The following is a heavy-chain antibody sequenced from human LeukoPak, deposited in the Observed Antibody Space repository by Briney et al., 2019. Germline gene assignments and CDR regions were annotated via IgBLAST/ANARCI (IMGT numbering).Heavy chain of an antibody. CDR3: ARRYYYNLGSFPFDF. CDR1: GGSISSYY. J-gene: IGHJ4*02. V-gene: IGHV4-4*07. Sequence: SETLSLTCTVSGGSISSYYWSWIRQPAGKGLEWIGRIYTSGSTNYNPSLKSRVTMSVDTFKNQFSLKLSSVTAADTAVYYCARRYYYNLGSFPFDFWGQGTLVTVSS. CDR2: IYTSGST. D-gene: IGHD3-10*01.